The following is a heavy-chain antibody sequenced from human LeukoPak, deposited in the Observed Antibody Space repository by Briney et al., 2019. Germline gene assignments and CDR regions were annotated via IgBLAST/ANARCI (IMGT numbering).Heavy chain of an antibody. Sequence: GGSLRLSCAASGFTFSSYGMHWVRQAPGKGLEWVAVISYDGSNKYYADSVKGRFTISRDNSKNTLYLQMNSLRAEDTAVYYCAGLTIFGVVRLDPWGQGTLVTVSS. V-gene: IGHV3-30*03. CDR1: GFTFSSYG. CDR2: ISYDGSNK. J-gene: IGHJ5*02. CDR3: AGLTIFGVVRLDP. D-gene: IGHD3-3*01.